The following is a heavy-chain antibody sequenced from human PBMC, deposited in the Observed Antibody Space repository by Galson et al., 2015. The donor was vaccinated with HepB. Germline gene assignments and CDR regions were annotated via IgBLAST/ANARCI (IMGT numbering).Heavy chain of an antibody. D-gene: IGHD3-22*01. CDR1: GGSISSYY. Sequence: ETLSLTCTVSGGSISSYYWSWIRQPPGKGLEWIGYIYYSGSTNYNPSLKSRVTISVDTSKNQFSLKLSSVTAADTAVYYCARETYYYDSSGYYDYWGQGTLVTVSS. CDR3: ARETYYYDSSGYYDY. CDR2: IYYSGST. J-gene: IGHJ4*02. V-gene: IGHV4-59*01.